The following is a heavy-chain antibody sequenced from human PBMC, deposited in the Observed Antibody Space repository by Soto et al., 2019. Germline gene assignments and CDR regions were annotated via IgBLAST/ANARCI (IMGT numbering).Heavy chain of an antibody. V-gene: IGHV4-39*01. CDR1: GGSISSSSYY. D-gene: IGHD3-3*01. CDR2: IYYSGCT. Sequence: SETLSLTSTVSGGSISSSSYYWGWIRQPPGKGLEWIGSIYYSGCTYYNPSLKSRVTISVDTSKNQFSLKLSSVTAADTAVYYCARSLSHTIFGVVTPYYYYGMDVWGQGTTVTVSS. CDR3: ARSLSHTIFGVVTPYYYYGMDV. J-gene: IGHJ6*02.